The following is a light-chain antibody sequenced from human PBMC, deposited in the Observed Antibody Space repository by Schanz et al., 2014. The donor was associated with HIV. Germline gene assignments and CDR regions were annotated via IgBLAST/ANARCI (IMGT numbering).Light chain of an antibody. Sequence: QSALTQPASVSGSPGQSITISCTGTSSDIGTFNYVSWYQQHPGKAPKLIIYEVIKRPSGVPDRFSGSKSGSTASLTVSGLQPEDEADYYCSSFAGSNIPWVFGGGTKVTVL. V-gene: IGLV2-8*01. J-gene: IGLJ3*02. CDR2: EVI. CDR3: SSFAGSNIPWV. CDR1: SSDIGTFNY.